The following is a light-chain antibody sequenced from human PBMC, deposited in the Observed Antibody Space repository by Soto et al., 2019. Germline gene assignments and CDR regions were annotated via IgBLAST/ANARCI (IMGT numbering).Light chain of an antibody. Sequence: DIQMTQSPSTLSASVGDRVTITCRASQSISSWLAWYQRKPGKAPKPLIYKASSLESGVPSRFSGSGSGTEFTLTISSLQPDDFATYYCQHYNSYPWTFGQGTKVEIK. V-gene: IGKV1-5*03. J-gene: IGKJ1*01. CDR2: KAS. CDR1: QSISSW. CDR3: QHYNSYPWT.